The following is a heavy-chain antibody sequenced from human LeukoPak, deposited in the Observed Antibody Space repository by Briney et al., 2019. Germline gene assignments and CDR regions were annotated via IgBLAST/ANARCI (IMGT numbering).Heavy chain of an antibody. CDR2: IWYDGSNK. D-gene: IGHD3-22*01. CDR3: AVGPYYDSSGYYPFDY. J-gene: IGHJ4*02. CDR1: GFTFSSYG. Sequence: GGSLRLSCAASGFTFSSYGMHWVRQAPGKGLEWVAVIWYDGSNKYYADSVKGRFTISRDNSKNTLYLQMNSLRAEDTAVHYCAVGPYYDSSGYYPFDYWGQGTLVTVSS. V-gene: IGHV3-33*01.